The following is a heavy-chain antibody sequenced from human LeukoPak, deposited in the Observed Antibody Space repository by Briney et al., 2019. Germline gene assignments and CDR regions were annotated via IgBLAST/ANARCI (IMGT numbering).Heavy chain of an antibody. CDR1: GCTFTSYD. CDR3: ARKGLLGSGKPWFDP. J-gene: IGHJ5*02. V-gene: IGHV1-8*01. CDR2: MNPNSGNT. D-gene: IGHD5-12*01. Sequence: ASVKVSCKASGCTFTSYDINWVRQASGQGLEWMGWMNPNSGNTASAQKFQGRVTMTTNTSISTAYMELTGLRSEDTAMYFCARKGLLGSGKPWFDPWGQGTLVTVSS.